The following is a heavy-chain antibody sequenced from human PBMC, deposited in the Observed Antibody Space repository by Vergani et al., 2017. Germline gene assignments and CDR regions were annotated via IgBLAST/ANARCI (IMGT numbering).Heavy chain of an antibody. D-gene: IGHD1-1*01. J-gene: IGHJ4*02. Sequence: QVQLVESEGGVVQPGRSLTLSCVASGFTFSSHGMHWVRQAPGKGLEWLAVIWYDGSNKYYGDSVKGRFTISRDNSKNTLYLQMNSLRVEDTAVYYCARWGNEKRLDYWGQGTLVTVSS. V-gene: IGHV3-33*01. CDR3: ARWGNEKRLDY. CDR1: GFTFSSHG. CDR2: IWYDGSNK.